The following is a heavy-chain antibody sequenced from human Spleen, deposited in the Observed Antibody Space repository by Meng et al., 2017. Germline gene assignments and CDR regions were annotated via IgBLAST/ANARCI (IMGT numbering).Heavy chain of an antibody. CDR1: GGSFGGYY. CDR2: IYDGGST. Sequence: QVRLQQWGAGLLKPSETLSLTCAVYGGSFGGYYWSWIRQPPGKGLEWIGEIYDGGSTNYNPSLKSRVTISVDKSKNQFSLKLSSVTAADTAVYYCARVGSSSWFVADWGQGTLVTVSS. CDR3: ARVGSSSWFVAD. V-gene: IGHV4-34*01. J-gene: IGHJ4*02. D-gene: IGHD6-13*01.